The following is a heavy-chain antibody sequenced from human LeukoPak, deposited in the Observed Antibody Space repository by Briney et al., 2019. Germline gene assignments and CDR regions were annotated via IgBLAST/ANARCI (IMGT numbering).Heavy chain of an antibody. Sequence: GGFLRLSCAASGFTFSSYWMSWVRQAPGKGLEWVANIKQDGSEKYYVDSVKGRFTISRDNAKNSLYLQMNSLRAEDTAVYYCARDHTTMVRGVISVWGKGTTVTVSS. V-gene: IGHV3-7*01. CDR3: ARDHTTMVRGVISV. J-gene: IGHJ6*04. D-gene: IGHD3-10*01. CDR2: IKQDGSEK. CDR1: GFTFSSYW.